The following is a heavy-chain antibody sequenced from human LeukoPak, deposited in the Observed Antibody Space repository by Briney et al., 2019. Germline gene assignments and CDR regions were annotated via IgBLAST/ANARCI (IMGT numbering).Heavy chain of an antibody. CDR1: GYTFTSYA. D-gene: IGHD3-22*01. CDR3: ARISSSDSSGYYPEYYFDY. CDR2: INAGNGNT. J-gene: IGHJ4*02. V-gene: IGHV1-3*01. Sequence: ASVKVSCKASGYTFTSYAMHWVRQAPGQRLEWMGWINAGNGNTEYSQKFQGRVTITRDTSASTAYMELSSLRSEDTAVYYCARISSSDSSGYYPEYYFDYWGQGTLVTVSS.